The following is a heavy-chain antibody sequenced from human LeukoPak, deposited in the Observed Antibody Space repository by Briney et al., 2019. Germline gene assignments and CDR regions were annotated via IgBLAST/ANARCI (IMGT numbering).Heavy chain of an antibody. D-gene: IGHD3-10*01. CDR3: ARPMVRGVAPNFDY. CDR2: IKQDGSEK. J-gene: IGHJ4*02. CDR1: GLTFSSYW. Sequence: GVSLRLSCAGSGLTFSSYWMSWVRQAPGKGLEWVANIKQDGSEKYYVDSVKGRFTISRDNAKNSLYLQMNSLRAEDTAVYYCARPMVRGVAPNFDYWGQGTLVTVSS. V-gene: IGHV3-7*04.